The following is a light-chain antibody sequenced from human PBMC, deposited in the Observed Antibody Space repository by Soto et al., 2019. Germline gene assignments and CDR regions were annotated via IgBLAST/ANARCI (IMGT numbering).Light chain of an antibody. CDR3: QQYKNWLAWT. Sequence: EILMTQSPATLSVSPGERATLSCRASQSVGSNLAWYQQKPGQAPRLLIYGASTRATGIPARFSGSGSGTEFTLTISSLQSEDFAVYYCQQYKNWLAWTFGQGTKVEIK. J-gene: IGKJ1*01. V-gene: IGKV3-15*01. CDR2: GAS. CDR1: QSVGSN.